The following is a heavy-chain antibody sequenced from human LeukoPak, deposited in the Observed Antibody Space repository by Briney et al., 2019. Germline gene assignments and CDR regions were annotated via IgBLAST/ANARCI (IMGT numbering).Heavy chain of an antibody. CDR3: ATHGGPDRSSWSTTPLDF. CDR1: GFTFSGAA. J-gene: IGHJ3*01. CDR2: IRSNFQNYAT. Sequence: GGSLRLSCAASGFTFSGAAMHWVRQASGKGLEWVGRIRSNFQNYATTYRASVRGRFAISRDDSNNTAYLQMSSLKPEDTAMYFCATHGGPDRSSWSTTPLDFWGQGTVVIVSS. D-gene: IGHD6-13*01. V-gene: IGHV3-73*01.